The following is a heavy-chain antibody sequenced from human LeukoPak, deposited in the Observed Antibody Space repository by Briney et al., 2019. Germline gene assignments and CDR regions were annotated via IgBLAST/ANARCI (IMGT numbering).Heavy chain of an antibody. D-gene: IGHD1-26*01. J-gene: IGHJ4*02. V-gene: IGHV4-59*01. Sequence: SGTLSLTCAVSGGSIRSYYWGWIRQPPGKGLEWIGYFYYGGNTNYNPSLKSRVTISVDTSKNQFSLKLNSVTAADTAVYYCARGSGSYGFWGQGTLVTVSS. CDR1: GGSIRSYY. CDR3: ARGSGSYGF. CDR2: FYYGGNT.